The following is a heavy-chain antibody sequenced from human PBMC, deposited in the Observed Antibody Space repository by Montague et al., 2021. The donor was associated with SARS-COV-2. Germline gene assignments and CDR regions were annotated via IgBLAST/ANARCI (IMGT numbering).Heavy chain of an antibody. CDR3: ARDFDY. Sequence: SETLSLTCTVSGGSISSYYWSWIRQPPGKGLEWIGYMYYSGSTNYNPSLESRVTLSVDTSKNQFSLKLSSVTAADTAVYYCARDFDYWGQGTLVTVSS. CDR2: MYYSGST. V-gene: IGHV4-59*13. CDR1: GGSISSYY. J-gene: IGHJ4*02.